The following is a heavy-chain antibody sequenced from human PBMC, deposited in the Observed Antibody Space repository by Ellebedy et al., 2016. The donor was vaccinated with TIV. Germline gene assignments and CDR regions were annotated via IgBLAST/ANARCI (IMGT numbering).Heavy chain of an antibody. Sequence: GGSLRLSCAASGFTFSSYSMNWVRRAPGKGLEWVSYISSSSSTIYYADSVKGRFTISRDNAKNSMYLQMNSLRDEDTAVYYCARVEGYCSGGSCYSAHLFDYWGQGTLVTVSS. V-gene: IGHV3-48*02. CDR3: ARVEGYCSGGSCYSAHLFDY. CDR1: GFTFSSYS. CDR2: ISSSSSTI. D-gene: IGHD2-15*01. J-gene: IGHJ4*02.